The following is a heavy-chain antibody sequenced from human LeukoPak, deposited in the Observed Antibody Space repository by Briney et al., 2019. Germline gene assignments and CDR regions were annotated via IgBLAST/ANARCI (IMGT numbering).Heavy chain of an antibody. CDR1: GGSISSYY. CDR3: ARASRYMPVDMDPNWFDP. CDR2: ISDIGSI. V-gene: IGHV4-59*08. J-gene: IGHJ5*02. Sequence: PSETLSLTCTVSGGSISSYYWSWIRQPPGKGLEWIAYISDIGSINYNPSLKSRVTISLDTSKNQFSLKLSSVTAADTAVYYRARASRYMPVDMDPNWFDPWGQGTLVTVSS. D-gene: IGHD2-2*01.